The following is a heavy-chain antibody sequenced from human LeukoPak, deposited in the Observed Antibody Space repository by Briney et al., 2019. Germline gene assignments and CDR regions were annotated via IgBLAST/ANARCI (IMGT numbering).Heavy chain of an antibody. CDR3: ARGMSATSGYLELEY. V-gene: IGHV3-23*01. CDR2: ISGSGGGT. Sequence: GGSLRLSCAASGFTFSSYVMSWVRQAPGKGLEWVSAISGSGGGTYYADSVKGRFTISRDNSKKTLYLQMNSLRAEDTAVYYCARGMSATSGYLELEYWGQGALVTVST. D-gene: IGHD3-22*01. CDR1: GFTFSSYV. J-gene: IGHJ4*02.